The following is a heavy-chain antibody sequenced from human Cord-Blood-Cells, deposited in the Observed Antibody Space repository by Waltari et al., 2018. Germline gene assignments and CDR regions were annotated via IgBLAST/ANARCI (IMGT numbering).Heavy chain of an antibody. CDR1: GFTFSSYS. J-gene: IGHJ4*02. D-gene: IGHD7-27*01. CDR2: ISSNSSYI. Sequence: EVQLVESGGGLVKPGGSLRLSCAASGFTFSSYSMNWVRQAPGKGLEWVSSISSNSSYIYYADSVKGRFTISRDNAKNSLYLQMNSLRAEDTAVYYCARDHTGYFFDYWGQGTLVTVSS. V-gene: IGHV3-21*01. CDR3: ARDHTGYFFDY.